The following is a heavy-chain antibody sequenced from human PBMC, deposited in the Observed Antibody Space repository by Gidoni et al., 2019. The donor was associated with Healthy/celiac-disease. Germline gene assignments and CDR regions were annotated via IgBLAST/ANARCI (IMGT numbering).Heavy chain of an antibody. CDR2: ISYDGSNK. Sequence: SSYGMHWVRQAPGKGLEWVAVISYDGSNKYYADSVKGRFTISRDNSKNTLYLQMNSLRAEDTAVYYCAKTNVGYCSSTSCPTGSDWYFDLWGRGTLVTVSS. CDR3: AKTNVGYCSSTSCPTGSDWYFDL. V-gene: IGHV3-30*18. D-gene: IGHD2-2*01. CDR1: SSYG. J-gene: IGHJ2*01.